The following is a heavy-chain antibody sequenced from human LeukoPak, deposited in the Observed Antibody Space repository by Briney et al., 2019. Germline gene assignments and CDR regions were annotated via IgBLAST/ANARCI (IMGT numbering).Heavy chain of an antibody. CDR3: ARALRIVVVPDAMSVNDY. Sequence: ASVKVSCKASGYTFTGYYMHWVRQAPRQGLEWMGRINPNSGGTNYAQKSQGRVTMTRDTSISTAYMELSRLRSDDTAVYYCARALRIVVVPDAMSVNDYWGQGTLVTVSS. CDR2: INPNSGGT. J-gene: IGHJ4*02. CDR1: GYTFTGYY. V-gene: IGHV1-2*06. D-gene: IGHD2-2*01.